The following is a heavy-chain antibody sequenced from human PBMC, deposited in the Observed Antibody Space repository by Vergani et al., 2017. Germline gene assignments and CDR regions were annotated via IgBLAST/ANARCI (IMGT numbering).Heavy chain of an antibody. CDR1: GGSISSGGYS. J-gene: IGHJ6*03. Sequence: QLQLQESGSGLVKPSQTLSLTCAVSGGSISSGGYSWSWIRQPPGKGLEWIGYIYHSGSTYYNPSLKSRVTISVDRSKNQFSLKLSSVTAADTAVLYCARAASVVVPAAISKSYYYYMDVWGKGTTVTVSS. CDR3: ARAASVVVPAAISKSYYYYMDV. D-gene: IGHD2-2*01. V-gene: IGHV4-30-2*01. CDR2: IYHSGST.